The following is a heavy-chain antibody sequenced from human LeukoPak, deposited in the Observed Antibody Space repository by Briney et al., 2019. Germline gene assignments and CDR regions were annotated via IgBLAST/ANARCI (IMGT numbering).Heavy chain of an antibody. CDR2: ISAYNGNT. Sequence: ASVKVSCKASGYTFTSYGISWVRQAPGQGLEWMGWISAYNGNTNYAQKLQGRVTMTRNTSISTAYMELSSLRSEDTAVYYCARWVPQDIVATISVYYYGMDVWGQGTTVTVSS. V-gene: IGHV1-18*01. D-gene: IGHD5-12*01. CDR3: ARWVPQDIVATISVYYYGMDV. J-gene: IGHJ6*02. CDR1: GYTFTSYG.